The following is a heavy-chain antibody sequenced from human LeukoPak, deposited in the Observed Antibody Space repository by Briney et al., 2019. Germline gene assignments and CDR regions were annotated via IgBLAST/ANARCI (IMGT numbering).Heavy chain of an antibody. CDR3: AIDKYISSWSKIIDL. CDR1: AFNFRRYE. Sequence: GGSLRLSCATSAFNFRRYEMNWVRQAPGKGLEWLSYISSTGSMYYADSVKGRFTISRDDAKNSLSLQMNSLRAEDTAVYYCAIDKYISSWSKIIDLWGQGTLVTVSS. D-gene: IGHD6-13*01. V-gene: IGHV3-48*03. J-gene: IGHJ5*02. CDR2: ISSTGSM.